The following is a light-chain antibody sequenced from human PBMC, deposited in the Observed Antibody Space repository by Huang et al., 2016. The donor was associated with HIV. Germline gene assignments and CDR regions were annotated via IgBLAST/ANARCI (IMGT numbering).Light chain of an antibody. CDR1: QSVLSPSNNRHH. Sequence: DIVMTQSPDSLAVSLGERATITCVSSQSVLSPSNNRHHWAWYQQKPRQPPKLLIYWSSTRESGVPDRFRGSGSATDFTLTIDNLQAEDVALYFCQQYYSIPGFGQGTYVEV. CDR2: WSS. J-gene: IGKJ1*01. CDR3: QQYYSIPG. V-gene: IGKV4-1*01.